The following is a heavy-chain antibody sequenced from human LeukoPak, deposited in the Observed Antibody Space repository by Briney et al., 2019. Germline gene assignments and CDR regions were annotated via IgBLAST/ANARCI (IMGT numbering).Heavy chain of an antibody. D-gene: IGHD3-10*01. Sequence: ASVKVSCKASGYTFTSYAMNWVRQAPGQGLEWMGWINTNTGNPTYAQGFTGRFVFSLGTSVSTAYLQICSLKTEDTAVYYCARDYYGSGSFDYWGQGTLVTVSS. CDR1: GYTFTSYA. CDR3: ARDYYGSGSFDY. CDR2: INTNTGNP. V-gene: IGHV7-4-1*01. J-gene: IGHJ4*02.